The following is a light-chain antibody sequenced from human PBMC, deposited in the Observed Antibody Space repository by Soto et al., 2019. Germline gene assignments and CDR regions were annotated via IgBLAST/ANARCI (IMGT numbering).Light chain of an antibody. CDR3: SSYTSSSTLV. CDR2: HVS. Sequence: QSVLTQPASVSGSPGQSITISCTGTSSDVGTYNYVSWYQQHPGEAPKLMIFHVSNRPSGVSNRFSGSKSGNTASLTISGLQAEDEADYYCSSYTSSSTLVFGGGTKLTVL. CDR1: SSDVGTYNY. J-gene: IGLJ2*01. V-gene: IGLV2-14*01.